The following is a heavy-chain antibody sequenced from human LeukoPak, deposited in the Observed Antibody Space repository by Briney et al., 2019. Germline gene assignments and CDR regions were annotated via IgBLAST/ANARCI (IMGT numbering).Heavy chain of an antibody. V-gene: IGHV3-9*01. D-gene: IGHD5-12*01. CDR2: ISWNSGSI. CDR3: AKATPSNYSGYLRGYFDY. CDR1: GFTFDDYA. J-gene: IGHJ4*02. Sequence: PGGSLRLSCAASGFTFDDYAMHWVRHAPGKGLEWVSDISWNSGSIGYADSVKGRFTISRDNAKNSLYLQMNSLRAEDTALYYCAKATPSNYSGYLRGYFDYWGQGTLVTVSS.